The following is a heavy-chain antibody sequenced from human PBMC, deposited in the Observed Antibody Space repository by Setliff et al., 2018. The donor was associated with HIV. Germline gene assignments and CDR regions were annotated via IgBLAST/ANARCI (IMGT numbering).Heavy chain of an antibody. CDR2: IYYSGSA. CDR1: GGSISSGDYF. J-gene: IGHJ4*02. CDR3: ARQNSGYAPGPFDY. V-gene: IGHV4-30-4*08. Sequence: SETRSLTCTVSGGSISSGDYFLSWIRQAPGKGLEWIGCIYYSGSAYYNPSLQRRVTISVDTSKNQVSLKLNSMTAADTAVYYCARQNSGYAPGPFDYWGQGILVTVSS. D-gene: IGHD5-12*01.